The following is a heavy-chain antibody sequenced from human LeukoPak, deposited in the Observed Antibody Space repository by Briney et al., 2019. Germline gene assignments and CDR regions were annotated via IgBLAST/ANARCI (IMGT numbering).Heavy chain of an antibody. V-gene: IGHV4-59*12. CDR3: ARGGAISWFDP. J-gene: IGHJ5*02. CDR2: IYYSGST. D-gene: IGHD1-26*01. CDR1: GGSISSYY. Sequence: SETLSLTCTVSGGSISSYYWSWIRQPPGKGLEWIGYIYYSGSTNYNPSLKSRVTISVDTSKNQFSLKLSSVTAADTAVYYCARGGAISWFDPWAREPWSPSPQ.